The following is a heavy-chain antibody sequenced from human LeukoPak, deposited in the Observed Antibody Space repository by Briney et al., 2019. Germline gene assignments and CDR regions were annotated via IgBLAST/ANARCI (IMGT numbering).Heavy chain of an antibody. D-gene: IGHD3-22*01. V-gene: IGHV3-23*01. CDR3: AKDPGLVVVITVFDY. CDR2: ISGSGGST. J-gene: IGHJ4*02. Sequence: GGSLRLSCAASGFTFSSYAMSWVRQAPGKGLEWASAISGSGGSTYYADSVKGRFTISRDNSKNTLYLQMNSLRAEDTAVYYCAKDPGLVVVITVFDYWGQGTLVTVSS. CDR1: GFTFSSYA.